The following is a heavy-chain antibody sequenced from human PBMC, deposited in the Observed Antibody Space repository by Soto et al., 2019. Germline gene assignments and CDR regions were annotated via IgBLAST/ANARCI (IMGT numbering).Heavy chain of an antibody. CDR2: ISSSSSYI. J-gene: IGHJ4*02. CDR3: ARDSMVTNFDY. D-gene: IGHD2-21*02. V-gene: IGHV3-21*01. CDR1: GFNFSSYS. Sequence: GGSLRVSCAAAGFNFSSYSMNWVRQAPGKGLEWVSSISSSSSYIYYADSVKGRFTISRDNAKNSLYLQMNSLRAEDTAVYYCARDSMVTNFDYWGQGTLVTVSS.